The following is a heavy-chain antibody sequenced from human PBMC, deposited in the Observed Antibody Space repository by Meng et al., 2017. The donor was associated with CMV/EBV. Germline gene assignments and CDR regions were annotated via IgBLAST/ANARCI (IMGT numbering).Heavy chain of an antibody. CDR1: GFTFSSDS. D-gene: IGHD3-22*01. J-gene: IGHJ3*02. Sequence: GGSLRLSCAASGFTFSSDSMNWVRQAPGKGLEWVSYISSSSSTIYYADSVKGRFTISRDNAKNSLYLQMNRLRAEDTAVYYCARYPRTSSGYRTDAFDIWGQGTMVTVSS. CDR2: ISSSSSTI. CDR3: ARYPRTSSGYRTDAFDI. V-gene: IGHV3-48*04.